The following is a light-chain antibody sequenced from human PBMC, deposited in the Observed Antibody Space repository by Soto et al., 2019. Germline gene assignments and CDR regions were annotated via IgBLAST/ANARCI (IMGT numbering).Light chain of an antibody. Sequence: EIVLTQSPGTLSLSPGERATLSCRASQSVSNNYLAWYQQKPGQAPRLLIYGASNRATGIPDRFSGSGSGTDFTLTISSLQPEDVATYYCQKYNSAPLTFGGGTKVDI. CDR2: GAS. CDR1: QSVSNNY. CDR3: QKYNSAPLT. J-gene: IGKJ4*01. V-gene: IGKV3-20*01.